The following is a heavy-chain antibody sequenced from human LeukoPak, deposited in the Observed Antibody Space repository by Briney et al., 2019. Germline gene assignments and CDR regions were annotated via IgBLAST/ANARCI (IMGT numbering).Heavy chain of an antibody. CDR2: IFYGGST. D-gene: IGHD2-15*01. V-gene: IGHV4-39*07. Sequence: PSETLSLTCTVSGGSISSNSYYWGWIRQPPGKGLEWIGSIFYGGSTYSNPSLKRRVTISVDTSKNQFSLKLSSVTAADTAVYYCATEPGVVVAFLGSNWFDPWGQGTLVTVSS. J-gene: IGHJ5*02. CDR3: ATEPGVVVAFLGSNWFDP. CDR1: GGSISSNSYY.